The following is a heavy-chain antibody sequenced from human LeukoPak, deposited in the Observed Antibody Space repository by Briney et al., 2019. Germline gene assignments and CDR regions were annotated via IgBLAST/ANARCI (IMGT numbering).Heavy chain of an antibody. V-gene: IGHV3-30-3*01. D-gene: IGHD6-19*01. CDR2: ISYDGSNK. Sequence: PGGSLRLSCAASGFTFSRYAMHWVRQAPGKGLEWVAVISYDGSNKYYADSVKGRFTISRDNSKNTLHLQMNSLRAEDTAVYYRARDNGVTAVAGHFDYWGQGTLVTVSS. J-gene: IGHJ4*02. CDR3: ARDNGVTAVAGHFDY. CDR1: GFTFSRYA.